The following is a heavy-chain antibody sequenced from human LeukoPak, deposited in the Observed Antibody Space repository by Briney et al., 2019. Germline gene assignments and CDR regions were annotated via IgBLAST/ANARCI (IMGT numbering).Heavy chain of an antibody. D-gene: IGHD1-26*01. Sequence: GGSLRLSCAASGFIFSDYYMSWIRQAPGKGLEWVSYISSSGLTIHYADSVRGRFIISRDNAKNSLYLQMNSLRAEDTAVYFCARHNSGSYWGYFDYWGQGTLVTVSS. V-gene: IGHV3-11*01. CDR2: ISSSGLTI. CDR1: GFIFSDYY. CDR3: ARHNSGSYWGYFDY. J-gene: IGHJ4*02.